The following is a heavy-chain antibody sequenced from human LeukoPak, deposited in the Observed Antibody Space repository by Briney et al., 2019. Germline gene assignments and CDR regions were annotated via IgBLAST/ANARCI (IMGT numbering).Heavy chain of an antibody. CDR1: ANSVRSRSYY. V-gene: IGHV4-39*01. Sequence: SETLSLNCTVSANSVRSRSYYWGWIRHSPEKLLQWIGSIYYRGSTYYSASFKSRVSISVDTSQNQFSLKLGSVTAADRAVYYCASRYYYDTRGYFLHWGQGTLVAVSS. D-gene: IGHD3-22*01. J-gene: IGHJ1*01. CDR3: ASRYYYDTRGYFLH. CDR2: IYYRGST.